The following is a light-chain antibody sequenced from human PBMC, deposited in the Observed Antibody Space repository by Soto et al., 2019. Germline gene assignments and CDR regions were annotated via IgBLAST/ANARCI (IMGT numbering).Light chain of an antibody. CDR3: QVWDTNSGAV. CDR1: NLQTKN. CDR2: DDK. Sequence: SYELTQPPSVSVAPGQTAIITCGGDNLQTKNVHWYQQRPGQAPVLVIYDDKKRPSGIPERFSGSSSGNLATLTLIRVESRDEADYYCQVWDTNSGAVFGGGTKVTVL. V-gene: IGLV3-21*02. J-gene: IGLJ2*01.